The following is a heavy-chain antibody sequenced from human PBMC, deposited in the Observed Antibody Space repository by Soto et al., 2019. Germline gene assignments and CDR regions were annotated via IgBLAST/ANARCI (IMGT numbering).Heavy chain of an antibody. D-gene: IGHD3-16*01. CDR3: ARRYGGNFDY. J-gene: IGHJ4*02. CDR2: VYHSGST. Sequence: SETLSLTCTVSGGSISSYYWSWIRQPPEKGPEWIGYVYHSGSTNYNPSLESRVTISLDTSKNQFSLKLSSVTAADTAVYYCARRYGGNFDYWGQGTLVTVSS. V-gene: IGHV4-59*01. CDR1: GGSISSYY.